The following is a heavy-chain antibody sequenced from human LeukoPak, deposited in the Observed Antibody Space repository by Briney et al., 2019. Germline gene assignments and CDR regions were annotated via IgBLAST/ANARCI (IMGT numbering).Heavy chain of an antibody. J-gene: IGHJ4*02. CDR1: GYTFTDYY. V-gene: IGHV1-2*02. Sequence: GASVKVSCKASGYTFTDYYLHWVRQAPGQGLEWMGWIHPPSGGTNYAEKLQGRVTMTRDTSISTAYMELSRLTSDDAGVYYYVRDPGWLQVDFSGQGTLLTVSS. D-gene: IGHD5-24*01. CDR3: VRDPGWLQVDF. CDR2: IHPPSGGT.